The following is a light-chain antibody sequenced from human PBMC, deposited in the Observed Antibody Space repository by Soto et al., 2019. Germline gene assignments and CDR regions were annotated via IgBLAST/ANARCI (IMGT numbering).Light chain of an antibody. Sequence: EVVLTQSPGTLSLSPGERATLSCRASQSVSSSYLAWYQQKSGQAPRLLIYGASSRATGIPDRFSASGSGTDFTLSISRLEPEDCAVYYCQQYGDSLWTFGQGTKVEIK. J-gene: IGKJ1*01. CDR1: QSVSSSY. CDR3: QQYGDSLWT. CDR2: GAS. V-gene: IGKV3-20*01.